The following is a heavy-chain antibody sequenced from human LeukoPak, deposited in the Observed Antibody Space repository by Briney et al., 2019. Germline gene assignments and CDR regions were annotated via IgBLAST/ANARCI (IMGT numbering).Heavy chain of an antibody. CDR3: AREDYYVSSSTDY. J-gene: IGHJ4*02. Sequence: GGSLRLSCAASGFTFSSYWMSWVRQAPGKGLEWVANIKQDGSEKYYVDSVKGRFTISRDNAKNSLYLQMNSLRAEDTAVYYCAREDYYVSSSTDYWGQGTLVTVSS. D-gene: IGHD3-10*01. CDR2: IKQDGSEK. V-gene: IGHV3-7*01. CDR1: GFTFSSYW.